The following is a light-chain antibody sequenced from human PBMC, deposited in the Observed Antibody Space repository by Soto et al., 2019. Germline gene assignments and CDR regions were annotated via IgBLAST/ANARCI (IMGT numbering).Light chain of an antibody. Sequence: EIVRTQSPDTLYVSPGEGATLSCRASQSVRTKLAWYQQKAGQAPRLLIYGASTRATGIPDRFSGSGSGTELTLTISSLQSEDFAVYYCQQYNSWPPITFGQGTRLEIK. J-gene: IGKJ5*01. CDR2: GAS. CDR3: QQYNSWPPIT. CDR1: QSVRTK. V-gene: IGKV3-15*01.